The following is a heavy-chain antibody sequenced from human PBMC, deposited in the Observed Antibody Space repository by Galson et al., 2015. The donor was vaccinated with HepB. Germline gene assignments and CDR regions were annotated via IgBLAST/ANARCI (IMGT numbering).Heavy chain of an antibody. J-gene: IGHJ4*02. D-gene: IGHD3-10*01. CDR2: IYYSGST. CDR1: GGSISSGSYY. CDR3: ARGTMVRGVFPSPFDY. Sequence: TLSLTCTVSGGSISSGSYYWSWIRQHPGKGLEWIGYIYYSGSTYYNPSLKSRVTISVDTSKNQFSLKLSSVTAADTAVYYCARGTMVRGVFPSPFDYWGQGTLVTVSS. V-gene: IGHV4-31*03.